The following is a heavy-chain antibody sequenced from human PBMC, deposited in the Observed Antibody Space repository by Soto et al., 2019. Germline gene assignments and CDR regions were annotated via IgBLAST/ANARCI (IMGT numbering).Heavy chain of an antibody. CDR3: ARMATFGSLNWFDP. D-gene: IGHD3-16*01. V-gene: IGHV1-8*01. CDR1: GYSFTNND. Sequence: ASVKVSCKASGYSFTNNDVSWVRQATGQGLEWIGWMNPGSGDTGYAQKFQGRVTMTRDISIATAYMELTSLRSDDTAIYYCARMATFGSLNWFDPWGQGTLVTVSS. J-gene: IGHJ5*02. CDR2: MNPGSGDT.